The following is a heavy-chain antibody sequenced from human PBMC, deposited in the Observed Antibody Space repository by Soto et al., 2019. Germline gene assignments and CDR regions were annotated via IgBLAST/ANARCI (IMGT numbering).Heavy chain of an antibody. CDR3: ASTDHSRYSSSWNDYYCMDV. Sequence: SETLSLTCTVSGGSISSGGYYWSWIRQHPGKGLEWIGYIYYSGSTYYNPSLKSRVTISVDTSKNQFSLKLSSVTAADTAVYYCASTDHSRYSSSWNDYYCMDVWGQGTTVTVSS. CDR1: GGSISSGGYY. CDR2: IYYSGST. J-gene: IGHJ6*02. V-gene: IGHV4-31*03. D-gene: IGHD6-13*01.